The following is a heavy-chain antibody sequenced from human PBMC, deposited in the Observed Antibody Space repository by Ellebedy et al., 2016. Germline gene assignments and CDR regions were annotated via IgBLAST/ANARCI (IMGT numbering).Heavy chain of an antibody. CDR3: ASIAVAGTIDY. D-gene: IGHD6-19*01. V-gene: IGHV4-31*03. CDR1: GGSISSGGYY. Sequence: SETLSLTXTVSGGSISSGGYYWSWIRQHPGKGLEWIGYIFYSGSTYYNPSLKSRVTISVDTSKNQFSLKLSSVTAADTAVYYCASIAVAGTIDYWGQGTLVTVSS. CDR2: IFYSGST. J-gene: IGHJ4*02.